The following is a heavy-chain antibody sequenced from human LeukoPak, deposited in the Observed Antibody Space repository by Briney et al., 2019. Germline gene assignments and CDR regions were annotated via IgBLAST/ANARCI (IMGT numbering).Heavy chain of an antibody. V-gene: IGHV3-15*01. CDR1: GFTFSNAW. CDR2: IKSKTDGGTT. CDR3: TTAEYYDFWSGYYPDFDY. D-gene: IGHD3-3*01. J-gene: IGHJ4*02. Sequence: GGSLRLSCAASGFTFSNAWMSWVRQAPGKGLEWVGRIKSKTDGGTTDYAAPVKGRFTISRDDSKNTLYLQMNSLKTEDTAVYYCTTAEYYDFWSGYYPDFDYWGQGTLVTVSS.